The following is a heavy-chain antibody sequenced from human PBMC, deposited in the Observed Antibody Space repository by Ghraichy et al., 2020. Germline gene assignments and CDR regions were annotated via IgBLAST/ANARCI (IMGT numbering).Heavy chain of an antibody. CDR1: GGSISSYY. V-gene: IGHV4-59*01. CDR2: IYYSGST. D-gene: IGHD2-2*01. CDR3: ARVSRDIVVVPEAGTLDYYYMDV. J-gene: IGHJ6*03. Sequence: SETLSLTCTVSGGSISSYYWSWIRQPPGKGLEWIGYIYYSGSTNYNPSLKSRVTISEDTSKNQFSLKLSSVTAADTAVYYCARVSRDIVVVPEAGTLDYYYMDVWGKGTTVTVSS.